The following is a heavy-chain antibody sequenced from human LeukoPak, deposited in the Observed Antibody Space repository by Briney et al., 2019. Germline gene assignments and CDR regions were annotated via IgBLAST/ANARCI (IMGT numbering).Heavy chain of an antibody. CDR2: IIPIFGTA. D-gene: IGHD5-18*01. CDR1: GGTFSSYA. J-gene: IGHJ4*02. CDR3: ARDFAVDTARDY. V-gene: IGHV1-69*01. Sequence: ASVKVSCKASGGTFSSYAISWVRQAPGQGLEWMGGIIPIFGTANYAQKFQGRVTITADESTSTAYMEPSSLRSEDTAVYYCARDFAVDTARDYWGQGTLVTVSS.